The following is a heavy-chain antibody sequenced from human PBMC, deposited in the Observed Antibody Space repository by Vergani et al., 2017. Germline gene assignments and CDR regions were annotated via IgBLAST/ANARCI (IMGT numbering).Heavy chain of an antibody. CDR3: ARHMGDGRTDAFDI. CDR2: IYYSGST. Sequence: QVQLQQWGAGLLKPSETLSLTCTVSGGSISSSSYYWGWIRQPPGKGLEWIGSIYYSGSTYYNPSLKSRVTISVDTSKNQFSLKLSSVTAADTAVYYCARHMGDGRTDAFDIWGQGTMVTVSS. V-gene: IGHV4-39*01. J-gene: IGHJ3*02. CDR1: GGSISSSSYY. D-gene: IGHD3-16*01.